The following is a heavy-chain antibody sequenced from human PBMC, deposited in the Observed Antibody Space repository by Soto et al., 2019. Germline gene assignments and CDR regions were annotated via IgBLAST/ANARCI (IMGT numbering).Heavy chain of an antibody. CDR1: GYSFTSYW. CDR3: ARFSYDILTGYPAPFVY. Sequence: PGESLKISCKGSGYSFTSYWIGWVRQMPGKGLEWMGIIYPGDSDTRYSPSFQGQVTISADKSISTAYLQWSSLKASDTAMYYCARFSYDILTGYPAPFVYWGQGTLVTVSS. D-gene: IGHD3-9*01. CDR2: IYPGDSDT. J-gene: IGHJ4*02. V-gene: IGHV5-51*01.